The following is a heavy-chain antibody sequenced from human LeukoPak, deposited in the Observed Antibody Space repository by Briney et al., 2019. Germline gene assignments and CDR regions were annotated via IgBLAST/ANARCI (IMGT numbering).Heavy chain of an antibody. D-gene: IGHD6-6*01. CDR3: ARDKYTTSSGASSEFDY. V-gene: IGHV4-39*07. J-gene: IGHJ4*02. CDR1: GGSISSSSYY. Sequence: SETLSLTCTVSGGSISSSSYYWGWIRQPPGKGLEWIGSIYYSGSTYYNPSLKSRVTISVDRSRNQFSLKMTSVTAADTAVFYCARDKYTTSSGASSEFDYWGQGTLVIVSS. CDR2: IYYSGST.